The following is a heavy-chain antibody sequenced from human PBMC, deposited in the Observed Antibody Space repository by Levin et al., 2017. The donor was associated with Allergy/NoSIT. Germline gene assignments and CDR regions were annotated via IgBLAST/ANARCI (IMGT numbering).Heavy chain of an antibody. Sequence: GGSLRLSCAASGILFSSYDMNWVRQAPGKGLEWVSSISAGGNYIYYADSVKGRFTISRDNAKNSLFLQMNSLRAEDTAVYYCASWAMYHYDRNAFDYFYYARDVWGQATTVTVSS. J-gene: IGHJ6*02. V-gene: IGHV3-21*01. CDR2: ISAGGNYI. CDR1: GILFSSYD. CDR3: ASWAMYHYDRNAFDYFYYARDV. D-gene: IGHD3-22*01.